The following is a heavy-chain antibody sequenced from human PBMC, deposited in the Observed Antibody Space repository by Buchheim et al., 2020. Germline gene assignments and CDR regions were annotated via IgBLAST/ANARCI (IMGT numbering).Heavy chain of an antibody. CDR2: IKFDGSEK. D-gene: IGHD2-21*01. CDR1: GFTFSTYY. J-gene: IGHJ4*02. CDR3: ARDPAYSAFDY. Sequence: EVQLLESGGGLVQPGGSLRLSCAASGFTFSTYYMSWVRQAPGKGLEWVATIKFDGSEKNHVDSVRGRFTISRDNAKNSLYLQMNSLRAEDTAAYYCARDPAYSAFDYWGQGTL. V-gene: IGHV3-7*01.